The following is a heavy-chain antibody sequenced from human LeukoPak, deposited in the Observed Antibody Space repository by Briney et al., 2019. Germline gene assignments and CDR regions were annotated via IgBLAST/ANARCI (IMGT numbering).Heavy chain of an antibody. J-gene: IGHJ4*02. Sequence: PSETLSLTCTVSGGSISSSTNYWRWVRQPPGKGLEWIGSIYYSGTTYYNPSLKSRVTIPVDTSKNQFSLKLSSVTAADTAVYYCVRHEEEDGYNAKTFDYWGQGTLVTVSS. CDR2: IYYSGTT. CDR3: VRHEEEDGYNAKTFDY. V-gene: IGHV4-39*01. D-gene: IGHD5-24*01. CDR1: GGSISSSTNY.